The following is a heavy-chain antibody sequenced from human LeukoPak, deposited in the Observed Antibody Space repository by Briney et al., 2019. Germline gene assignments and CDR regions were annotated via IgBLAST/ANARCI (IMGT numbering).Heavy chain of an antibody. CDR2: IYSGGST. Sequence: GGSLRLSCAASGFTVSSNYMSWVRQAPGKGLEWVSVIYSGGSTYYADSVKGRFTISRDNSKNTLYLQMNSLRAEDTAVYYCARLNYYDSSGYPEVEDYWGQGTLVTVSS. CDR3: ARLNYYDSSGYPEVEDY. CDR1: GFTVSSNY. J-gene: IGHJ4*02. V-gene: IGHV3-66*04. D-gene: IGHD3-22*01.